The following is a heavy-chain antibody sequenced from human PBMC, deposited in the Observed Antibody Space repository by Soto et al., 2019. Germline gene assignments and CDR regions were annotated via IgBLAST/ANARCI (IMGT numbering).Heavy chain of an antibody. D-gene: IGHD6-19*01. CDR2: ISYDGSNK. CDR1: GFTFSSYA. Sequence: QVQLVGSGGGVVQPGRSLRLSCAASGFTFSSYAMHWVRQAPGKGLEWVAVISYDGSNKYYADSVKGRFTISRDNSKNTLYLQMNSLRAEDTAVYYCARDRIAVAGSGGWFDPWGQGTLVTVSS. J-gene: IGHJ5*02. CDR3: ARDRIAVAGSGGWFDP. V-gene: IGHV3-30-3*01.